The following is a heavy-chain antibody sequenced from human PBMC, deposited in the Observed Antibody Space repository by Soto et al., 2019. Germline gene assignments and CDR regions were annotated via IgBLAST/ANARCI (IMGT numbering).Heavy chain of an antibody. Sequence: PVKVSCKASGSTFPSYGIRWVRQDPGQWLQWTGWISPYNISTNNAQKLQSRVTMTTDTSTSTAYMELRSLRSDDTAVYYCEREPPYSNSWYSNYYYHGTDVRG. CDR1: GSTFPSYG. CDR2: ISPYNIST. V-gene: IGHV1-18*01. CDR3: EREPPYSNSWYSNYYYHGTDV. J-gene: IGHJ6*02. D-gene: IGHD6-13*01.